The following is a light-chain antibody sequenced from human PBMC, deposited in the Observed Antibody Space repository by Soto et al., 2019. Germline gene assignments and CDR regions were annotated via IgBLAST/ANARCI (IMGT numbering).Light chain of an antibody. J-gene: IGKJ4*01. CDR1: PAICNY. V-gene: IGKV1-27*01. Sequence: DIQMTQSPSSLSASVGDRVTITCRASPAICNYLAWYQQKPGKVPKLLIYAASTLQSGVPYRFSGSGSGTDFTLTISSLQPEDVATYYCQKYNGVPLTFGEGTKVEIK. CDR2: AAS. CDR3: QKYNGVPLT.